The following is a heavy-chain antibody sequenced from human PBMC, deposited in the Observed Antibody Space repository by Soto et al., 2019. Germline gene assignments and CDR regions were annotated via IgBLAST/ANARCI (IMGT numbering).Heavy chain of an antibody. D-gene: IGHD2-2*01. V-gene: IGHV3-23*01. CDR1: GFTLSSYA. CDR3: AKEFIPARGSYYYAMDV. Sequence: PGGSLRHSCPASGFTLSSYAMSWVRQAPAKGLEWVSCISGRGGSTYYAEPVKGRFKICRENSKKTLYLQMKSRRDEDTAVYNCAKEFIPARGSYYYAMDVWGQGT. CDR2: ISGRGGST. J-gene: IGHJ6*01.